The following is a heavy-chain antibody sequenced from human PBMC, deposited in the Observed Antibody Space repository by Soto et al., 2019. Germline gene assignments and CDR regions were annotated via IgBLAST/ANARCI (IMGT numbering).Heavy chain of an antibody. CDR1: GFTFSSYA. V-gene: IGHV3-30-3*01. CDR3: ARDRDRSSSQRFDY. CDR2: ISYDGSNK. J-gene: IGHJ4*02. D-gene: IGHD6-6*01. Sequence: QVQLVESGGGVVQPGRSPRLSCAASGFTFSSYAMHWVRQAPGKGLEWVAVISYDGSNKYYADSVKGRFTISRDNSKNTLYLQMNSLRAEDTAVYYCARDRDRSSSQRFDYWGQGTLVTVSS.